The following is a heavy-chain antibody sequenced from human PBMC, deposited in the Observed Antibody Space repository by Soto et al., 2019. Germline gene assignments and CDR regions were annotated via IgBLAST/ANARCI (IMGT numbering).Heavy chain of an antibody. CDR3: ARGSRIVVVVSAYPFDY. V-gene: IGHV3-21*04. CDR2: ISSSSSYI. Sequence: AVVLQRVCYAAVECNFVSFSRHCISQATGKGLEWVSSISSSSSYIYYADSVKGRFTISRDNAKNSLYLQMNSLGASDTAMYYCARGSRIVVVVSAYPFDYCGQGTLVTVSS. CDR1: ECNFVSFS. J-gene: IGHJ4*02. D-gene: IGHD2-15*01.